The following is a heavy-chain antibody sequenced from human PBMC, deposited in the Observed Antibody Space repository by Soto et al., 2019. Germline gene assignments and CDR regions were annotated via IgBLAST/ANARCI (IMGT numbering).Heavy chain of an antibody. J-gene: IGHJ4*02. CDR1: GGSFSGYY. CDR3: ARGFILTGYYPGD. Sequence: SETLSLTCAVYGGSFSGYYWSWIRQPPGKGLEWIGEINHSGSTNYNPSLKSRVTISVDTSKNQFSLKLSSVAAADTAVYYCARGFILTGYYPGDWGQGTLVTVSS. CDR2: INHSGST. D-gene: IGHD3-9*01. V-gene: IGHV4-34*01.